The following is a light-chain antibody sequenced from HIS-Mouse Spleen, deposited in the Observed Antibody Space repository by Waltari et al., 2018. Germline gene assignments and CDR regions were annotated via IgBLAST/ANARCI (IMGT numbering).Light chain of an antibody. V-gene: IGLV3-21*02. CDR3: QVWDSSSDHYV. J-gene: IGLJ1*01. CDR1: NIGSNS. Sequence: SYVLTQPPSVSVAPGQTARITCGGNNIGSNSVHLYQQKPAQAPVLVVYDDSDRPSGIPERFSGSNSGNTATLTISRVEAGDEADYYCQVWDSSSDHYVFGTGTKVTVL. CDR2: DDS.